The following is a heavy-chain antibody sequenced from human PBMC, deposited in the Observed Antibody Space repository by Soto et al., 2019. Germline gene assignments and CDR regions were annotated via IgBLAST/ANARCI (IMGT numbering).Heavy chain of an antibody. Sequence: ASVKVSCKASGYTFTSYGISWVRQAPGQGLEWMGWISAYNGNTNYAQKLQGRVTMTTDTSTSTAYMELRSLRSDDTAVYYCARDQPTSNPYSDFWSGYRYYGMDVWGQGTTVTVSS. J-gene: IGHJ6*02. CDR3: ARDQPTSNPYSDFWSGYRYYGMDV. CDR2: ISAYNGNT. CDR1: GYTFTSYG. V-gene: IGHV1-18*04. D-gene: IGHD3-3*01.